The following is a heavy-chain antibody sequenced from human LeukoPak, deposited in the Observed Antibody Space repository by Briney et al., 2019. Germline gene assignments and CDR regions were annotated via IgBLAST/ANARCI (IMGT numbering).Heavy chain of an antibody. CDR2: IIPILGIA. CDR1: GGTLSSYA. CDR3: ARTPTPGDSSGWFH. J-gene: IGHJ4*02. D-gene: IGHD6-19*01. V-gene: IGHV1-69*04. Sequence: SVKVSCKASGGTLSSYAISWVRQAPGQGLEWMGRIIPILGIANYAQKFQGRVTITADKSTSTAYMELSSLRSEDTAVYYCARTPTPGDSSGWFHWGQGTLVTVSS.